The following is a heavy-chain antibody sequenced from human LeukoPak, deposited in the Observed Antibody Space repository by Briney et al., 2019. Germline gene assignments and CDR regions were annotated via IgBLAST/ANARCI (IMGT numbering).Heavy chain of an antibody. CDR3: AKPSFVSWWLPRFDY. J-gene: IGHJ4*02. V-gene: IGHV3-23*01. CDR1: GFTFSSYA. D-gene: IGHD2-8*02. CDR2: ISGSGGST. Sequence: GGSLSLSCAASGFTFSSYAMSWVRQAPGKGLEWVSAISGSGGSTYYADSVKGRFTICRDNSKNPLYLQMNSLRAEDTAVYYCAKPSFVSWWLPRFDYWGQGTLVTVSS.